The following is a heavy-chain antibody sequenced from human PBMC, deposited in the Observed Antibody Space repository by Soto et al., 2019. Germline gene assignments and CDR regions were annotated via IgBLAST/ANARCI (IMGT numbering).Heavy chain of an antibody. D-gene: IGHD3-22*01. J-gene: IGHJ4*02. CDR2: ISGSSSYI. Sequence: PGGSLRLSCAASGFTFSRYSMKWVRQAPGKGLEWVSSISGSSSYIYYADSVKGRFTISRDNAKNSLYLQMSSLRADDTAVYYCVKGEYYYDSSGYYPFDYWGQGTLVTVSS. CDR3: VKGEYYYDSSGYYPFDY. V-gene: IGHV3-21*01. CDR1: GFTFSRYS.